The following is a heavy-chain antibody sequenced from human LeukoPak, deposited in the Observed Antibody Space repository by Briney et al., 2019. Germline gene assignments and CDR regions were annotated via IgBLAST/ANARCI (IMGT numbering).Heavy chain of an antibody. D-gene: IGHD3-22*01. J-gene: IGHJ5*02. CDR2: IRGYGGRA. CDR3: AKDRLYYDSSESYSPNWFDP. V-gene: IGHV3-23*01. Sequence: PGGSLRLSCVASGFAFSTYAMSWVRQAPGKGLEWVSTIRGYGGRAYYADSVKGRFTISRDNSKNTLYLQMNSLRAEDTAVYYCAKDRLYYDSSESYSPNWFDPWGQGTLVTVSS. CDR1: GFAFSTYA.